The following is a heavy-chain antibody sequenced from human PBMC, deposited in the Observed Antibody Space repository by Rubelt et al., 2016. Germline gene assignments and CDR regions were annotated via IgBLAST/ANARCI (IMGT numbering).Heavy chain of an antibody. CDR3: ARDHSSGWYLEGFFDY. J-gene: IGHJ4*02. D-gene: IGHD6-19*01. V-gene: IGHV4-39*07. CDR2: IYHSGST. CDR1: GGSISSSSYY. Sequence: QLQLQESGPGLVKPSETLSLTCTVSGGSISSSSYYWGWIRQPPGKGLEWIGSIYHSGSTYYNPSLKSRVAISVDTSKNQLSLKLSSVTAADTAVYYCARDHSSGWYLEGFFDYWGQGTLVTVSS.